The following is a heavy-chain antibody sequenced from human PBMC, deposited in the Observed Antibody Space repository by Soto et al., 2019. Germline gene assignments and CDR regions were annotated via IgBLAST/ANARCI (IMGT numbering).Heavy chain of an antibody. D-gene: IGHD1-26*01. Sequence: GGSLRLSCAASGFTFSNYGMHWVRQAPGKGLEWVAIIWHDGNNKYYTDSVRGRFIISRDNSKNRPYLQMNSLRAEDTAVYYCASDLVGASDSYGLDVWGQGTTVTVYS. CDR2: IWHDGNNK. J-gene: IGHJ6*02. V-gene: IGHV3-33*01. CDR1: GFTFSNYG. CDR3: ASDLVGASDSYGLDV.